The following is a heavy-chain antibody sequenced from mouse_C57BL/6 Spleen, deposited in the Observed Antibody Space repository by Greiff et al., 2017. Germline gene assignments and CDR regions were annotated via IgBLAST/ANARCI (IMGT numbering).Heavy chain of an antibody. CDR2: ISGGGGNT. CDR1: GFTFSSYT. D-gene: IGHD1-1*01. CDR3: ANYYGSRDADWYVDV. J-gene: IGHJ1*03. V-gene: IGHV5-9*01. Sequence: DVKLVESGGGLVKPGGSLKLSCAASGFTFSSYTMSWVRQTPEKRLEWVATISGGGGNTYYPDSVKGRFTISRDNAKNTLYLQMSSLRSEDTALYYWANYYGSRDADWYVDVWGTGTTVTVSS.